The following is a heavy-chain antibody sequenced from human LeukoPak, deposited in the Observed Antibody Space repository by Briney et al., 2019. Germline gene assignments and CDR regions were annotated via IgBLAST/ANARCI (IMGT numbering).Heavy chain of an antibody. V-gene: IGHV3-7*01. CDR3: ARQPIYEAYFDF. D-gene: IGHD3-16*01. CDR2: IKHDGSEK. CDR1: GFPFDRYW. Sequence: GGSLRLSCAASGFPFDRYWMSWVRLAPGKGLEWVANIKHDGSEKTFVDSVKGRFTISRDNAENSLYLQMNSLRAEDAAVYYCARQPIYEAYFDFWGQGTLVTVSS. J-gene: IGHJ4*02.